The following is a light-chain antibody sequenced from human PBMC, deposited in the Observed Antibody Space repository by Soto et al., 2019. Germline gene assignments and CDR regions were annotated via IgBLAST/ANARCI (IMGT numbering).Light chain of an antibody. CDR2: DGS. CDR1: NIESKS. J-gene: IGLJ2*01. V-gene: IGLV3-21*02. Sequence: SYELTRPPSVSVAPGQTARITCGGNNIESKSVHWYQQKPGQAPVLVVYDGSDRPSGIPERFSGSNSGNTATLTISRVEAGDEADYYCQVWDSSSDHVVFGGGTKVTVL. CDR3: QVWDSSSDHVV.